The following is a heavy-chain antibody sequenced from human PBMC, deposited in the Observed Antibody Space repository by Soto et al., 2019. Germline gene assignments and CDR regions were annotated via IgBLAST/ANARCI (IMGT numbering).Heavy chain of an antibody. D-gene: IGHD3-22*01. CDR3: AKDTYYYDRSGYYTYDH. CDR2: ISYGGSNK. V-gene: IGHV3-30*18. CDR1: GFTFSSYG. J-gene: IGHJ4*02. Sequence: GGSLRLSCASSGFTFSSYGMHWVRQAPGKGLEWVAVISYGGSNKYYGDSVKGRFTISRDNSRNTLDLQMNSLRAEDTAVYYCAKDTYYYDRSGYYTYDHWGQGTQVTVSS.